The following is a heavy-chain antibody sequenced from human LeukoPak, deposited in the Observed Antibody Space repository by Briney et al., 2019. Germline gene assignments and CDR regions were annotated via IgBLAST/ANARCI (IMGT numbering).Heavy chain of an antibody. V-gene: IGHV4-39*01. Sequence: PSETLSLTCTVSGGSISSSSYYWGWIRQPPGKGLEWIGSIYYSGSTYYNPSLKSRVTISVDTSKNQFSLKLSSVTAADTAVYYCARQMIAVAGTISPTGWFDPWGQGTLVTVSS. D-gene: IGHD6-19*01. J-gene: IGHJ5*02. CDR3: ARQMIAVAGTISPTGWFDP. CDR1: GGSISSSSYY. CDR2: IYYSGST.